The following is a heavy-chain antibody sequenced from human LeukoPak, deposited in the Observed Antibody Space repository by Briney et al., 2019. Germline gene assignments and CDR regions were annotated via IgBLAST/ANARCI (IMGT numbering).Heavy chain of an antibody. CDR1: GGTFSSYA. D-gene: IGHD3-3*01. J-gene: IGHJ5*02. V-gene: IGHV1-69*06. CDR2: IIPIFGTA. Sequence: SVKVSCKASGGTFSSYAISWVRQPPGQGLEWMGGIIPIFGTANYAQKFQGRVTITADKSTSTAYMELSSLRSEDTAVYYCASGTGIFGVVSWWFDPWGQGTLVTVSS. CDR3: ASGTGIFGVVSWWFDP.